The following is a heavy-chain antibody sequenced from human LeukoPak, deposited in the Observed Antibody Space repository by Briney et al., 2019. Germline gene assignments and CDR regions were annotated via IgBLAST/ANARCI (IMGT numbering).Heavy chain of an antibody. CDR3: ARAQKFIRQWLLRRVSYAFDI. CDR2: IGSSDT. CDR1: GVTLSIYA. V-gene: IGHV3-21*04. J-gene: IGHJ3*02. Sequence: GRSLRPSCAPSGVTLSIYAMHWVRQTPGEGLEWVSAIGSSDTYYADPVKRRFTLPTDNAKNPLYLQMNSPRAQDTAVYYRARAQKFIRQWLLRRVSYAFDIWGQGTMVTVSS. D-gene: IGHD6-19*01.